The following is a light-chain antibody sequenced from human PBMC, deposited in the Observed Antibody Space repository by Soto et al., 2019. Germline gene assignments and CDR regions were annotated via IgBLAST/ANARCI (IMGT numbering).Light chain of an antibody. V-gene: IGKV3D-20*01. CDR3: QQYGSSPLT. CDR1: QRVSSS. J-gene: IGKJ4*01. CDR2: DAS. Sequence: EIVLTQSPGTLSLSPGERATLSCGASQRVSSSLAWYQQQPGLAPRLLIYDASSRATGIPDRFSGSGSGTDFTLPISRLEPEDFAVYYCQQYGSSPLTFGGGTKVDIK.